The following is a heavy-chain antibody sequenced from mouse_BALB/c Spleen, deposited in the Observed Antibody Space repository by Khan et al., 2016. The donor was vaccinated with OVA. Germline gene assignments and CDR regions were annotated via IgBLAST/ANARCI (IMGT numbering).Heavy chain of an antibody. V-gene: IGHV1S135*01. CDR1: GYSFTSYY. J-gene: IGHJ3*01. D-gene: IGHD2-2*01. Sequence: VQLKESGPELVKPGASVKISCKASGYSFTSYYIHWVIQSPGKSLEWIGYIDPFSGDTNYNQKFKGRATLTVDKSSSTAYIHLSTLTSEDSAVFDWNRNGYVDWFTYWGQGTLVTVSA. CDR3: NRNGYVDWFTY. CDR2: IDPFSGDT.